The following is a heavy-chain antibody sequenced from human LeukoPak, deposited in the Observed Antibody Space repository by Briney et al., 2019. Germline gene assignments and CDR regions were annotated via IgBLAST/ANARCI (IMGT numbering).Heavy chain of an antibody. V-gene: IGHV3-23*01. CDR2: ISGSGGST. CDR1: GFTFSSYA. CDR3: AKEIVVVPRYMDV. J-gene: IGHJ6*03. D-gene: IGHD3-22*01. Sequence: TGRSLRLSCAASGFTFSSYAMSWVRQAPGKGLEWVSAISGSGGSTYYADSVKGRFTISRDNSKNTLYLQMNSLRAEDTAVYYCAKEIVVVPRYMDVWGKGTTVTVSS.